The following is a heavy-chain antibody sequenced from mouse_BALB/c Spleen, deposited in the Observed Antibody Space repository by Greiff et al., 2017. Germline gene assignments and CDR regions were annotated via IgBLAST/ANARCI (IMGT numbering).Heavy chain of an antibody. CDR3: ARGVYYGSSLDY. CDR2: ISSGGST. D-gene: IGHD1-1*01. V-gene: IGHV5-6-5*01. CDR1: GFTFSSYA. Sequence: EVMLVESGGGLVKPGGSLKLSCAASGFTFSSYAMSWVRQTPEKRLEWVASISSGGSTYYPDSVKGRFTISRDNARNILYLQMSSLRSEDTAMYYCARGVYYGSSLDYWGQGTTLTVSS. J-gene: IGHJ2*01.